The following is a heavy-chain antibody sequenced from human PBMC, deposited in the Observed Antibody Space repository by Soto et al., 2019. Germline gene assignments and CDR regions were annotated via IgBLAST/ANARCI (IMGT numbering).Heavy chain of an antibody. CDR2: IIPIFGTA. Sequence: QVQLVQSGAEVKKPGSSVKVSCKASGGTFSSYAISWVRQAPGHGLEWMGGIIPIFGTANYAPKFQGRVTITADESTSTAYMELSSLRAEDTAVYYCARDSRIVGATTPAYNWFDPWGQGTLVTVSS. V-gene: IGHV1-69*01. CDR3: ARDSRIVGATTPAYNWFDP. CDR1: GGTFSSYA. D-gene: IGHD1-26*01. J-gene: IGHJ5*02.